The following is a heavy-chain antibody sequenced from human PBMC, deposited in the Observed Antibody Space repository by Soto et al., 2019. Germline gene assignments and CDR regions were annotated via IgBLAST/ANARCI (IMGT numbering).Heavy chain of an antibody. J-gene: IGHJ5*02. CDR1: GYTFSSSA. CDR2: IVVGSGNT. D-gene: IGHD3-10*01. CDR3: AADYYGSGSSPNWFHP. Sequence: QMQLVQSGPEVKKPGTSVKVSCKASGYTFSSSAVQWVRQARGQRLEWIGWIVVGSGNTNHAQKFQERVTMTRDTSTSNAYMALGSLRSEDTAVYYCAADYYGSGSSPNWFHPWGQGTLVTLSS. V-gene: IGHV1-58*01.